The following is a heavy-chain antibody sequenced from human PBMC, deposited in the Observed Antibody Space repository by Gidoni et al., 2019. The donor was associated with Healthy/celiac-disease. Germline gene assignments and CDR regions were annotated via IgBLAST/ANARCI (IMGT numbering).Heavy chain of an antibody. CDR2: INHSGST. CDR3: ARGGCTNGVCRIFRYPYYFDY. D-gene: IGHD2-8*01. V-gene: IGHV4-34*01. Sequence: QVQLQQWGAGLLKPSETLSLTCAVYGGPFSGYYCSWIRQPPGKGLEWIGEINHSGSTNYNPSLKSRVTISVDTSKNQFSLKLSSVTAADTAVYYCARGGCTNGVCRIFRYPYYFDYWGQGTLVTVSS. J-gene: IGHJ4*02. CDR1: GGPFSGYY.